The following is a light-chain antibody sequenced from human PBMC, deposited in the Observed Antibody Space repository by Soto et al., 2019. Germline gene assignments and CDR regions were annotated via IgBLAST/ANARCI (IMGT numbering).Light chain of an antibody. CDR2: DVS. CDR1: QSISNS. J-gene: IGKJ4*01. CDR3: QQHSSAPLT. V-gene: IGKV3-11*01. Sequence: EIVLTQSPDTLSLSPGERATLSCRVCQSISNSLAWYQQKPGQAPRLLIYDVSNRATGIPARFGGSGSGTDFTLTISGLETEVFAVYFCQQHSSAPLTFGGGPRWIS.